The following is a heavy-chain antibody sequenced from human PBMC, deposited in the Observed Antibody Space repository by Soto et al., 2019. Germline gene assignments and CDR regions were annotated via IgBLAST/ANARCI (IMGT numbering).Heavy chain of an antibody. CDR1: GDTFTFYS. D-gene: IGHD3-10*01. V-gene: IGHV1-69*02. J-gene: IGHJ4*02. CDR3: ASSYGSGYRAFDY. Sequence: QVQLVQSGAEVKKPGSSVRVSCKASGDTFTFYSINWVRQAPGLGLEWMGRINPILSMSNYAQRFQGRVTMPADKSTRTAYMELSSLRSEDTAMYYCASSYGSGYRAFDYWGQGALVTVSS. CDR2: INPILSMS.